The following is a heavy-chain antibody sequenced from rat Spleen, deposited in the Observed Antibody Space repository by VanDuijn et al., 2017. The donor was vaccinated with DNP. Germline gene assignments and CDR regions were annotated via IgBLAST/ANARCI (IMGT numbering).Heavy chain of an antibody. J-gene: IGHJ2*01. CDR3: TTGFGDY. CDR1: GFTFSNYW. CDR2: ISNTGDNT. Sequence: EVQLVESGGGPVQPGRSLKLSCVASGFTFSNYWMTWIRQAPGKGLEWVASISNTGDNTYYSDSVKGRFTISRDNAKSTLYLQMNSLRSEDTATYYCTTGFGDYWGQGVMVTVSS. V-gene: IGHV5-31*01. D-gene: IGHD4-3*01.